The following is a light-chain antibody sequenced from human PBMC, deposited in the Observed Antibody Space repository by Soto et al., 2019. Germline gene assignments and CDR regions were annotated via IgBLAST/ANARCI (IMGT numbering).Light chain of an antibody. V-gene: IGLV2-11*01. Sequence: QSALTQPRSVSGSPGQSVTISCTGSSGDVGGYDFVSWFLQRPGKAPKLMIYDVTKRTSGVPDRFSSSKSGNTASLTISGLQGEDEADYYCCSYAGSYTYVFGTGTKLTVL. CDR1: SGDVGGYDF. CDR3: CSYAGSYTYV. CDR2: DVT. J-gene: IGLJ1*01.